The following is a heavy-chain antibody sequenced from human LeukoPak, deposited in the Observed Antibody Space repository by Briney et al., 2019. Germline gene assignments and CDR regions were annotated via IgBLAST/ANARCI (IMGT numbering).Heavy chain of an antibody. D-gene: IGHD2-2*01. CDR2: IRSSGTTI. V-gene: IGHV3-11*04. CDR1: GFTFSDYY. CDR3: ARSIPYGPAAMWSGRDYFDY. J-gene: IGHJ4*02. Sequence: PGGSLRLSCVASGFTFSDYYMSWIRQAPGKGLEWVSYIRSSGTTIHYADSVKGRFTISRDNAKNSLYLQMNSLRAEDTAVYYCARSIPYGPAAMWSGRDYFDYWGQGTLVTVSS.